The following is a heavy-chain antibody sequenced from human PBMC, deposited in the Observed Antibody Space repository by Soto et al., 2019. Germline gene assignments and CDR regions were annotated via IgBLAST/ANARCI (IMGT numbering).Heavy chain of an antibody. Sequence: QVQLVQSGAEVKKPGSSVKVSCKASGGTFSSYAISWVRQAPGQGLEWMGGIIPIFGTANYAQKFQGRVTLTADESTSTAYMELSSLRSEDTAVYYCARLDYGDYDHYFDYWGQGTLVTVSS. CDR2: IIPIFGTA. J-gene: IGHJ4*02. D-gene: IGHD4-17*01. V-gene: IGHV1-69*12. CDR1: GGTFSSYA. CDR3: ARLDYGDYDHYFDY.